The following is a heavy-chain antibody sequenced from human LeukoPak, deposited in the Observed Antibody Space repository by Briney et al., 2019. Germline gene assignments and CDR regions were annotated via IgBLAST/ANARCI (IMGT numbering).Heavy chain of an antibody. CDR2: IYPDGNT. J-gene: IGHJ4*02. CDR3: ARRGQGYGSPFDY. CDR1: GFTFSSYW. Sequence: GGSLRLSCAASGFTFSSYWMTWVRQAPGKGLEWVSMIYPDGNTFYTNSVKGRFTISRDNSKNTLDLQMSSLRAEDTAVYYCARRGQGYGSPFDYWGQGTLVTVSS. D-gene: IGHD3-10*01. V-gene: IGHV3-66*04.